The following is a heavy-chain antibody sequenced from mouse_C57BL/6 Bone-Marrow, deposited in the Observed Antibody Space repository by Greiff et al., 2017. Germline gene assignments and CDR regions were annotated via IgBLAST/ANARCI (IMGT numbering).Heavy chain of an antibody. CDR3: ARWEGYCEAWFAY. Sequence: QVQLQQSGAELVKPGASVKISCKASGYAFSSYWMNWVKQRPGKGLEWIGQIYPGDGATNYNGKFKGKATLTADKSSSTAYMQLSSLTSEDSAVYFCARWEGYCEAWFAYWGQGTLVTVSA. V-gene: IGHV1-80*01. D-gene: IGHD2-3*01. CDR1: GYAFSSYW. CDR2: IYPGDGAT. J-gene: IGHJ3*01.